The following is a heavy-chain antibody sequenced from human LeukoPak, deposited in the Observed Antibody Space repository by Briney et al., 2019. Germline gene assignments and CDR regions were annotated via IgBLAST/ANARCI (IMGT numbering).Heavy chain of an antibody. CDR2: ISGSGGST. J-gene: IGHJ4*02. V-gene: IGHV3-23*01. D-gene: IGHD1-26*01. CDR1: GFTFSSYA. Sequence: PGGSLRLSCAATGFTFSSYAMSWVRQAPGKGLEWVSAISGSGGSTYYADSVKGRFTISRDNSKNTLYLQMNSLRAEDTAVYYCAKDSGSYYSTPRGDYWGQGTLVTVSS. CDR3: AKDSGSYYSTPRGDY.